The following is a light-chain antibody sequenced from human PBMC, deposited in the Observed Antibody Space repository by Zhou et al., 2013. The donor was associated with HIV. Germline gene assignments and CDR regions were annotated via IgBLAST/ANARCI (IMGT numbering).Light chain of an antibody. CDR3: QKYDSAPWT. V-gene: IGKV1-27*01. J-gene: IGKJ1*01. Sequence: DIQMTQSPSSLSASVGDTVTITCRASQTITNYLAWFQQKPGKVPKLLIYDAFTLHSGVPSRFSGSGSGTDFTLTISSLQPEDVATYYCQKYDSAPWTFGHGTKVEVK. CDR2: DAF. CDR1: QTITNY.